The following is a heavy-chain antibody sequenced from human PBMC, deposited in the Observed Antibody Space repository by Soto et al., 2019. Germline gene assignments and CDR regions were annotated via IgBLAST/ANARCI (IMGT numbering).Heavy chain of an antibody. CDR3: AKANCSGGSCYGLAESSFDY. J-gene: IGHJ4*02. CDR2: ISSSGSNI. Sequence: PGGSLRLSCSASGFTFSNYYMTWIRQAPGKGLEWVSYISSSGSNIYYADSVKGRFTISRDNDRNSLHLQTNSLRAEDTAVYYYAKANCSGGSCYGLAESSFDYWGQGTLVTVSS. V-gene: IGHV3-11*01. D-gene: IGHD2-15*01. CDR1: GFTFSNYY.